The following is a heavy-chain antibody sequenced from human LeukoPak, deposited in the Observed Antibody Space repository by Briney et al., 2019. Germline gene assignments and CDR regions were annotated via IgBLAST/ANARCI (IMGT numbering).Heavy chain of an antibody. V-gene: IGHV3-21*01. J-gene: IGHJ6*02. CDR2: ISSSSSYI. CDR1: GFTFSSYS. Sequence: PGGSLRLSCAASGFTFSSYSMNWVRQAPGKGLEWVSSISSSSSYIYYADSVKGRFTISRDNSKNTLYLQMNSLGAEDTAVYYCARDRGIAAAGTGYYYYGMDVWGQGTTVTVSS. D-gene: IGHD6-13*01. CDR3: ARDRGIAAAGTGYYYYGMDV.